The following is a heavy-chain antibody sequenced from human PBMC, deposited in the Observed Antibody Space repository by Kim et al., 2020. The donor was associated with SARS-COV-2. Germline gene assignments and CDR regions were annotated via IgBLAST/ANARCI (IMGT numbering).Heavy chain of an antibody. V-gene: IGHV4-4*07. J-gene: IGHJ4*02. D-gene: IGHD6-19*01. CDR1: GGSISSYS. Sequence: SETLSLTCTVSGGSISSYSWSWIRQSAGKGLEWIGRLYKSGSTNYNPSLQSRVTMSVDTSKNQFSLKLTSVTAADTAIYYCARDSQFWRPGYTSGYYQDYWGQGALVTVSS. CDR3: ARDSQFWRPGYTSGYYQDY. CDR2: LYKSGST.